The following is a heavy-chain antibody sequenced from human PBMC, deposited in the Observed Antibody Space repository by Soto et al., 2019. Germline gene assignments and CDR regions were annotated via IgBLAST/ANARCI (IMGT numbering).Heavy chain of an antibody. CDR2: INPSRIT. D-gene: IGHD1-26*01. J-gene: IGHJ4*02. CDR1: RGSCVGYY. V-gene: IGHV4-34*01. CDR3: AREGQATTSTFDY. Sequence: SQLLSLTSAVARGSCVGYYWSWISQHPGKGLECIGEINPSRITDYNRSLARRVTISVDTSKNQFSLKLSSVTAADTAVYYCAREGQATTSTFDYWGKGTLVTVSS.